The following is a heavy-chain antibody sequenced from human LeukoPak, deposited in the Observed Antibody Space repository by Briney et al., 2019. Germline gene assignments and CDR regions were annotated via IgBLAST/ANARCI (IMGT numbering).Heavy chain of an antibody. V-gene: IGHV4-39*01. Sequence: SETLSLTCTVSGGSISSGSYYWGWIRQPPGKGLEWIGSIYYSGSTYYNPSLKSRVTISVDTSKNQFSMKLSSVTAADTAVYYCARHENDPSFDYWGQGTLVTVSS. D-gene: IGHD1-1*01. J-gene: IGHJ4*02. CDR2: IYYSGST. CDR1: GGSISSGSYY. CDR3: ARHENDPSFDY.